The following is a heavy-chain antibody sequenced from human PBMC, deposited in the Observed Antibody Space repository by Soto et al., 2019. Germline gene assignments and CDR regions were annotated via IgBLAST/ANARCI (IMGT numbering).Heavy chain of an antibody. V-gene: IGHV1-3*05. CDR2: INAGNGNT. J-gene: IGHJ5*02. CDR1: GYTFTSYA. CDR3: ARDLSGFDP. Sequence: QVQLVQSGAEERKPGASVKVSCKSSGYTFTSYAMHWVRQAPGQRLEWMGWINAGNGNTKYSRKFQGRVTITRDTSANTAYMELSSLRSEDTAVYYCARDLSGFDPWGQGTLVTVSS.